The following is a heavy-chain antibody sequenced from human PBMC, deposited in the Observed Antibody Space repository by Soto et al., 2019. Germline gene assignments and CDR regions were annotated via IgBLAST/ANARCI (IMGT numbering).Heavy chain of an antibody. D-gene: IGHD1-20*01. CDR3: AKGISGYNAPLDH. Sequence: PGGSLRLSCSASGFTFSSYAMNWVRQAPGKGLEWVSVISGSDGSTYYADSVKGRFTISRDNSKNTLYVQKNSLRAEDTAVYYCAKGISGYNAPLDHWGQGTRVTVSS. V-gene: IGHV3-23*01. CDR2: ISGSDGST. CDR1: GFTFSSYA. J-gene: IGHJ4*02.